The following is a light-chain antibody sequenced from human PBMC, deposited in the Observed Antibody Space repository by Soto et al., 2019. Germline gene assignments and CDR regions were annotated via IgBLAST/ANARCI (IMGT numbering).Light chain of an antibody. CDR3: SSYTSTSTVV. Sequence: QCALTQPASVSGSPGQSITISCTGTSSDVGGYSYVSWYQQYPGKAPKLMIYDVTDRPSGVSYRFSGSKSGNTASLTISGLQAEDEADYYCSSYTSTSTVVFGGGTKLTVL. CDR2: DVT. CDR1: SSDVGGYSY. V-gene: IGLV2-14*03. J-gene: IGLJ2*01.